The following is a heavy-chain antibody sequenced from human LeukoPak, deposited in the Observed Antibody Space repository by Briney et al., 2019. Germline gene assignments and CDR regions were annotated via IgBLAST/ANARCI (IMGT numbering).Heavy chain of an antibody. CDR3: ARHTSYDSSGYYFDY. Sequence: PGGSLRLSCAASGFIFGNYAMSWVRQAPGKGLEWVSSISGGGGTAYYADSVEGRFTILRDNSKSTLYLRMNSLRAEDTALYYCARHTSYDSSGYYFDYWGQGTLVTVSS. CDR2: ISGGGGTA. CDR1: GFIFGNYA. V-gene: IGHV3-23*01. D-gene: IGHD3-22*01. J-gene: IGHJ4*02.